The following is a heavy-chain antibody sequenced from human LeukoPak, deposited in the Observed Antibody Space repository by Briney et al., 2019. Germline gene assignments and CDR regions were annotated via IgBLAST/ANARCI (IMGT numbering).Heavy chain of an antibody. Sequence: GGSLRLSCAASGFTFSSYAMSWVRQAPGKGLEWVSAISGSGGSTYCADSARGRFTISRDNSKNTCSLQMNSLKAEDTALYYCAKELWEGSGYLDYWGQGILVTVSS. V-gene: IGHV3-23*01. D-gene: IGHD3-3*01. CDR3: AKELWEGSGYLDY. J-gene: IGHJ4*02. CDR2: ISGSGGST. CDR1: GFTFSSYA.